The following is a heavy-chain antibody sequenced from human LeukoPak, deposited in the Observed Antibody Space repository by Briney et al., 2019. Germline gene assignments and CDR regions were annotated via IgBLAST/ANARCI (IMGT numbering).Heavy chain of an antibody. CDR3: ARFSGDCSSTSCYVDY. V-gene: IGHV4-4*07. CDR2: IYASGST. J-gene: IGHJ4*02. Sequence: SETLSLTCTVSGGSISSYYWSWIRQPAGKGLEWIGRIYASGSTNYNPSLKSRVTMSVDTSKNQFSLKLSSVTAADTAVYYCARFSGDCSSTSCYVDYWGQGTLVTVSS. CDR1: GGSISSYY. D-gene: IGHD2-2*01.